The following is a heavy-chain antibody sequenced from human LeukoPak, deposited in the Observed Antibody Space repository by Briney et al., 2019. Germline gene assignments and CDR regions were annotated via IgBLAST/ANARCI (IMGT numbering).Heavy chain of an antibody. J-gene: IGHJ4*02. V-gene: IGHV1-69*05. Sequence: SVKVSCKASGGTFSSYAISWVRQAPGQGLEWMGGIIPIFGTANYAQKFQGRVTITTDESTSTAYMELSSLRSEDTAVYCCARVLGGYNYYFDYWGQGTLVAVSS. CDR3: ARVLGGYNYYFDY. D-gene: IGHD5-24*01. CDR2: IIPIFGTA. CDR1: GGTFSSYA.